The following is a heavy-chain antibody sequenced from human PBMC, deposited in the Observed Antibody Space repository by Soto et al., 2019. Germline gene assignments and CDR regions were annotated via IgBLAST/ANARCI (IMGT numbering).Heavy chain of an antibody. CDR3: ATESIAPMATGGPADY. Sequence: QVQLVQSGAEAKKPGSSVKVSCKASGDTFRNYAIGWVRQDRGQGLEWMGNVIPFLGTTNYAQSFQGRVTISADESTSTAYVELSSLRSDDTAVYYCATESIAPMATGGPADYWGQGTLVTVSS. D-gene: IGHD5-12*01. J-gene: IGHJ4*02. CDR1: GDTFRNYA. CDR2: VIPFLGTT. V-gene: IGHV1-69*11.